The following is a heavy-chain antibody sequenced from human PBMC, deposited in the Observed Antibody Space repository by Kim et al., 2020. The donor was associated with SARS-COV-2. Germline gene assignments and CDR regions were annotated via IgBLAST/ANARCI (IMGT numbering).Heavy chain of an antibody. CDR3: ARVNYGSGSYYTIDY. Sequence: SARCRFTTSRDNSKNPLYLQMNSLRAEDTAVYYCARVNYGSGSYYTIDYWGQGTLVTVSS. D-gene: IGHD3-10*01. J-gene: IGHJ4*02. V-gene: IGHV3-30*07.